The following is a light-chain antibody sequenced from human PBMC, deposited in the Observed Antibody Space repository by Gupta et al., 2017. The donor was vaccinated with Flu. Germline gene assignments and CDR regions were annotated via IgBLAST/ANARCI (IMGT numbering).Light chain of an antibody. J-gene: IGLJ2*01. CDR2: QDI. CDR1: KLGHRY. V-gene: IGLV3-1*01. CDR3: QESNITTGV. Sequence: SYELTQSPSASVSPGQTATITCSGAKLGHRYVFWYQQWPGHSPVLVIYQDIKRPSGTPGLFSASNCKTTAPMTVGGTQAEDDAYYCCQESNITTGVFGGGTKLTVL.